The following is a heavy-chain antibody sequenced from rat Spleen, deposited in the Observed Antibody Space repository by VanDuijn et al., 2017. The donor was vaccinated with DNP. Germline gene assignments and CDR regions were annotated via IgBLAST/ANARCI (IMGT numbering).Heavy chain of an antibody. CDR3: ARHRTIMPYYYSMDA. V-gene: IGHV5-7*01. Sequence: EVLLVESDGGLVQPGRSLKLSCAVSGFTFNDYYMAWVRQAPAKGLGWVATISYNGGTPYYRDSVKGRFTISRDNAQSTLYLQMDSLRSEDTATYYCARHRTIMPYYYSMDAWGQGASVTVSS. CDR2: ISYNGGTP. CDR1: GFTFNDYY. J-gene: IGHJ4*01. D-gene: IGHD1-12*01.